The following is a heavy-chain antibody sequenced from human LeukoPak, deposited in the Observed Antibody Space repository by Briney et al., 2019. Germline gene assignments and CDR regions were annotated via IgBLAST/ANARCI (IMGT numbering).Heavy chain of an antibody. CDR2: ISSSSSYI. J-gene: IGHJ4*02. CDR1: GFTFSSYS. CDR3: ASSEPRLSPGLGELFPLDY. D-gene: IGHD3-16*01. Sequence: GGSLRLSCAASGFTFSSYSMNWVRQAPGKGLEWVSSISSSSSYIYYADSVKGRFTISRDNAKNSLYLQMNSLRAEDTAVYYCASSEPRLSPGLGELFPLDYWGQGTLVTVSS. V-gene: IGHV3-21*01.